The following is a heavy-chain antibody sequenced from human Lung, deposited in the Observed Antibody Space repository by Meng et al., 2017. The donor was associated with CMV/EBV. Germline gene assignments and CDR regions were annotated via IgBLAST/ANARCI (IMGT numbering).Heavy chain of an antibody. CDR2: IYHSGGT. V-gene: IGHV4-4*02. CDR3: ASFPPPGKQWLVTDY. CDR1: GGSISSSNW. D-gene: IGHD6-19*01. J-gene: IGHJ4*02. Sequence: QVRLRRSGPGSVKPSGTLSLTCVVSGGSISSSNWWSWVRQPPGKGLEWIGEIYHSGGTNYNPSLKSRVTISVDKSKNQFSLKLSSVTAADTAVYYCASFPPPGKQWLVTDYWGQGTLVTVSS.